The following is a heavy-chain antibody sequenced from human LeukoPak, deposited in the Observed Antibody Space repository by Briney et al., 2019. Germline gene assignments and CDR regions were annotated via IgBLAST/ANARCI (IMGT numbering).Heavy chain of an antibody. Sequence: ASVKVSCKASGYTFTGYYMHWVRQAPGQGLEWMGWINPNSGGTNYAQKFQGRVTMTRDTSISTAYMELSRLRSDGTAVYYCARVRSSWYRDDAFDIWGQGTMVTVSS. CDR3: ARVRSSWYRDDAFDI. CDR1: GYTFTGYY. J-gene: IGHJ3*02. CDR2: INPNSGGT. D-gene: IGHD6-13*01. V-gene: IGHV1-2*02.